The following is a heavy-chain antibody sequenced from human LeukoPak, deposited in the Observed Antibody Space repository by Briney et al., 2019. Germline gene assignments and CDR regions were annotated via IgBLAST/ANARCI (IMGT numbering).Heavy chain of an antibody. Sequence: GGSLRLSCAASGFTFSSYSMNWVRQAPGKGLEWVSSISSSSSYIYYAASVKGRFTISRDNAKNSLYLQMNSLRAEETAVYYCARENGGSGDYWGQGWLVTVS. CDR1: GFTFSSYS. CDR2: ISSSSSYI. J-gene: IGHJ4*02. CDR3: ARENGGSGDY. D-gene: IGHD2-8*01. V-gene: IGHV3-21*01.